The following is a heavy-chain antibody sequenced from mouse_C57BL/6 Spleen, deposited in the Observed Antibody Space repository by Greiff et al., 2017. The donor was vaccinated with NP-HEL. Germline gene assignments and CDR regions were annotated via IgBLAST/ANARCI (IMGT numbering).Heavy chain of an antibody. CDR2: IYPGDGDT. Sequence: QVQLQQSGPELVKPGASVKISCKASGYAFSSSWMNWVKQRPGKGLEWIGRIYPGDGDTNYNGKFKGKATLTADKSSSTAYMQLSSLTSEDSAVYFCAREDLLWGLFDYWGQGTTLTVSS. V-gene: IGHV1-82*01. J-gene: IGHJ2*01. CDR3: AREDLLWGLFDY. CDR1: GYAFSSSW. D-gene: IGHD2-1*01.